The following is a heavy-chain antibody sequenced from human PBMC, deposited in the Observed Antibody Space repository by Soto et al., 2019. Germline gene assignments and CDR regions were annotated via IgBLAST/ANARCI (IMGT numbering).Heavy chain of an antibody. CDR2: ISSNGIST. V-gene: IGHV3-64D*06. J-gene: IGHJ3*01. Sequence: GGSLRLSCSASGFALSSYAMHWVRQAPGKGLEYVPSISSNGISTYYADSVKGRFTISRDNSQNTLYIQMNSLRPDDTALYYCVKDEGFCTGGNCYSVARGGFDLWGQGTMVTVSS. CDR1: GFALSSYA. CDR3: VKDEGFCTGGNCYSVARGGFDL. D-gene: IGHD2-15*01.